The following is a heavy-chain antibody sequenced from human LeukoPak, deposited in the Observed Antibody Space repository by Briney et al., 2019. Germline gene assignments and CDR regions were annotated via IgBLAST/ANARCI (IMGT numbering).Heavy chain of an antibody. V-gene: IGHV4-39*07. Sequence: TTSETLSLTCTVSGGSISSNGYYWGWIRQSPGEGLEWIGNIYYSGITYYNASLKSRVTISVDTSTNQFFLKVNSMTAADTAVYHCARVLSLRGSTYYFDYWGQGTLVTVSA. CDR2: IYYSGIT. J-gene: IGHJ4*02. D-gene: IGHD2/OR15-2a*01. CDR1: GGSISSNGYY. CDR3: ARVLSLRGSTYYFDY.